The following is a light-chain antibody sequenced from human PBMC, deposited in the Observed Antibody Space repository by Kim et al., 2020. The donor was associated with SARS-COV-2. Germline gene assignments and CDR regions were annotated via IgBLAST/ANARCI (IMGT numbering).Light chain of an antibody. J-gene: IGLJ3*02. CDR3: CSYAGSYTRV. CDR1: SSDVGGYNY. CDR2: DVS. V-gene: IGLV2-11*01. Sequence: GQAVTISCTGTSSDVGGYNYVSWYQQHPGKAPKLMIYDVSKRPSGVPDRFSGSKSGNTASLIISGLQAEDEADYYCCSYAGSYTRVFGGGTQLTVL.